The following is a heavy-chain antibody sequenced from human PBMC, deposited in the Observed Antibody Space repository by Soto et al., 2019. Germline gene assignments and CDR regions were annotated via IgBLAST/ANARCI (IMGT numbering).Heavy chain of an antibody. J-gene: IGHJ6*02. D-gene: IGHD6-19*01. V-gene: IGHV1-46*01. CDR1: GYTFTSYY. CDR2: INPSGGST. Sequence: ASVKVSCKASGYTFTSYYMHWVRQAPGQGLEWMGIINPSGGSTSYAQKFQGRVTMTRDTSTSTVYMELSSLRSEDTAVYYCARATRQWLVPYYYYGMDVWGQGTTVTVSS. CDR3: ARATRQWLVPYYYYGMDV.